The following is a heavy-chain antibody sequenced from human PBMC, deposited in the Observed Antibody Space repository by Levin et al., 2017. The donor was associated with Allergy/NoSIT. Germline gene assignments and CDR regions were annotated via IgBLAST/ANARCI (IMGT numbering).Heavy chain of an antibody. CDR2: TSYSGVA. CDR1: GASLNSGGYF. D-gene: IGHD1-7*01. Sequence: SETLSLTCTVSGASLNSGGYFWTWIRQHPATGLEWIGYTSYSGVANFNPSLKSRVTISLDTSSNQFSLKLTSVTAADTAVYYCARLPGQQITRTTWGYFDPWGQGTLVTVSS. J-gene: IGHJ5*02. V-gene: IGHV4-31*03. CDR3: ARLPGQQITRTTWGYFDP.